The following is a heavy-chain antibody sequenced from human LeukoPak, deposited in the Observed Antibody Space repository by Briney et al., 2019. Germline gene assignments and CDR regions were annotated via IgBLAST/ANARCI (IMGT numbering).Heavy chain of an antibody. D-gene: IGHD2-8*01. Sequence: SETLSLTCTVSGGSISGGSHYWGWIRQPPGMGLEWIGTLSHSGNTYFNPSLKSRVTISVDTSKNLFSLDLTSVTAPDTAVYYCGRREYGVGFQHWGQGTPVTVSS. CDR1: GGSISGGSHY. CDR3: GRREYGVGFQH. CDR2: LSHSGNT. V-gene: IGHV4-39*01. J-gene: IGHJ1*01.